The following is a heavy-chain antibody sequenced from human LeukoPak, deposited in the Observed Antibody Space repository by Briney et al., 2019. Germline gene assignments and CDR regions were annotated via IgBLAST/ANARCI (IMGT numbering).Heavy chain of an antibody. CDR1: GGSISSSY. CDR2: IYYSGST. D-gene: IGHD3-22*01. CDR3: ASKRSGYYSGFFDY. J-gene: IGHJ4*02. Sequence: SETLSLTCTVSGGSISSSYWSWIRQPPGKGLEWIGYIYYSGSTYYSPSLKSRVTISVDTSKNQFSLKLSSLAAADTAVYYCASKRSGYYSGFFDYWGQGTLVTVSS. V-gene: IGHV4-59*08.